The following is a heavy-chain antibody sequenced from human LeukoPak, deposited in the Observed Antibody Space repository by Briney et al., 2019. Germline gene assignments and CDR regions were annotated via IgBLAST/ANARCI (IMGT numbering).Heavy chain of an antibody. CDR3: AKGGSLDY. J-gene: IGHJ4*02. CDR2: ISGSGAIT. V-gene: IGHV3-23*01. CDR1: GFTFSTYA. Sequence: GGSLRLSCAASGFTFSTYAMSWVRQAPGKGLEWVSGISGSGAITYYADSVKGRFTISRDNSKKTLYLQMNSLRAEDTAVYYCAKGGSLDYWGQGTLVTVSS. D-gene: IGHD1-26*01.